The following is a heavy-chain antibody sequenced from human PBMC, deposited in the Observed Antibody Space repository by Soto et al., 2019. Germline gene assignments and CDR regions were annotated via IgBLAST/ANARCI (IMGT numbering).Heavy chain of an antibody. V-gene: IGHV3-15*07. CDR2: IKSKTDGGTT. D-gene: IGHD5-12*01. CDR3: TTVATTPWTSLDYYVMDV. Sequence: PGGSLRLSCAASGFTFSNAWMNWVRQAPGKGLEWVGRIKSKTDGGTTDYAAPVKGRFTISRDDSKNTLYLQMNSLKTEGTAVYYCTTVATTPWTSLDYYVMDVWGQGTTVTVSS. J-gene: IGHJ6*02. CDR1: GFTFSNAW.